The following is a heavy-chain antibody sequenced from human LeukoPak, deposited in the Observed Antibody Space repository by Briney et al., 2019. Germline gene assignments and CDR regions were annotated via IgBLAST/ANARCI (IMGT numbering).Heavy chain of an antibody. D-gene: IGHD3-3*01. J-gene: IGHJ5*02. CDR2: IIPIFGTA. V-gene: IGHV1-69*05. CDR3: PSYLVPPSEWSERDWFDP. CDR1: GGTFSSYA. Sequence: GASVKVSCKASGGTFSSYAISWVRQAPGQGLEWMGRIIPIFGTANYAQKFQGRVTITTDESTSTAYMELSSLRSEDTAVYYCPSYLVPPSEWSERDWFDPWGQGTLVTVSS.